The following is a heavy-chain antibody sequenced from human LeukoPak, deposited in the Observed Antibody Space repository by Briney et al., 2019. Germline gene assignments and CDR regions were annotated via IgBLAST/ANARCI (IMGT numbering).Heavy chain of an antibody. CDR3: ASEGNSSSSRAFDI. V-gene: IGHV1-69*13. D-gene: IGHD6-13*01. Sequence: SVKLSCKASGATFSSYAISWVRQAPGQGLEWTGGIIPIFVTANYAQKFQGRVTITADESTSTAYLELGSLRAEDTAVYYCASEGNSSSSRAFDIWGQGTMVTVSS. CDR2: IIPIFVTA. J-gene: IGHJ3*02. CDR1: GATFSSYA.